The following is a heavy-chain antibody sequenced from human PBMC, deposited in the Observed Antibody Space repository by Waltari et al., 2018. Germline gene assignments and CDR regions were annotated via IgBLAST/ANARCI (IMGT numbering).Heavy chain of an antibody. D-gene: IGHD6-19*01. CDR2: FDPKSGGT. J-gene: IGHJ5*02. Sequence: QVHLVQSGAEVKKPGASVKVSCKPSGYTFTDYWLHWVRQAPGHGPEWMGWFDPKSGGTNYAQKFQGRVTMTRDTSISTAYMELSSLGSDDTAIYYCARGVAAVPGGRWFDPWGQGTLVTVSS. CDR1: GYTFTDYW. V-gene: IGHV1-2*02. CDR3: ARGVAAVPGGRWFDP.